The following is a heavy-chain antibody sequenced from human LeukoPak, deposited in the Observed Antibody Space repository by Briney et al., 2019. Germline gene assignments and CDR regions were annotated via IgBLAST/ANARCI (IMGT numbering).Heavy chain of an antibody. Sequence: GASVKVSCKASGYTFTSYYMHWVRQAPGQGHEWMGIINPSGGSTTYAQKFQGRVTMTRDTSTSTVYMELSSLRSEDTAVYYCARGVYDFWSGYLYYFDYWGRGTLVTVSS. CDR2: INPSGGST. V-gene: IGHV1-46*03. D-gene: IGHD3-3*01. CDR3: ARGVYDFWSGYLYYFDY. J-gene: IGHJ4*02. CDR1: GYTFTSYY.